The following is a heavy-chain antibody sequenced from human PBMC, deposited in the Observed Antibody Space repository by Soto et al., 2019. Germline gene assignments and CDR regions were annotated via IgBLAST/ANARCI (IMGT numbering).Heavy chain of an antibody. CDR2: ISGSGGST. Sequence: GGSLRLSCAASGLPFSSYSMSWVRQAPGKGLEWVSAISGSGGSTYYADSVKGRFTISRDNSKNTLYLQMNSLRAEDTAVYYCAKADRSYFDYWGQGTLVTVSS. CDR3: AKADRSYFDY. CDR1: GLPFSSYS. J-gene: IGHJ4*02. V-gene: IGHV3-23*01.